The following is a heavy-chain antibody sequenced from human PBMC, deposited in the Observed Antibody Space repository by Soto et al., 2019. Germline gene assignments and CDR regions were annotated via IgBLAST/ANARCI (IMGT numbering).Heavy chain of an antibody. Sequence: ASVKVSCKASGYTFTGYYMHWVRQAPGQGLEWMGWINPNSGGTGYAQKFQGRVTMTRDTSISTAYMELSSLRSEDTAVYYCARGQYYDFWSGYYSAYYYYYMDVWGKGTTVTVSS. J-gene: IGHJ6*03. D-gene: IGHD3-3*01. CDR1: GYTFTGYY. CDR3: ARGQYYDFWSGYYSAYYYYYMDV. CDR2: INPNSGGT. V-gene: IGHV1-2*02.